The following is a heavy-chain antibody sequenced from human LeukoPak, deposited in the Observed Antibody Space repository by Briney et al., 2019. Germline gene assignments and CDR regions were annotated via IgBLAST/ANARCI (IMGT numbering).Heavy chain of an antibody. CDR1: GGSISSYY. CDR3: ARVRGMTKGLDY. V-gene: IGHV4-59*01. CDR2: IYYSGST. D-gene: IGHD1-20*01. J-gene: IGHJ4*02. Sequence: ETLSLTCTVFGGSISSYYWSWIRQPPGKGLEWIGYIYYSGSTNYNPSLKSRVTISVDTSKNQFSLKLSSVTAAGTAVYYCARVRGMTKGLDYWGQGTLVTVSS.